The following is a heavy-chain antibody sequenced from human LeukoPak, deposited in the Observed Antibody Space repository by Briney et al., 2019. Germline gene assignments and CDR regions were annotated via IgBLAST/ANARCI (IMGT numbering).Heavy chain of an antibody. V-gene: IGHV1-8*01. CDR1: GYTFTSYD. D-gene: IGHD2-2*01. CDR3: ARAPTCSSTSCYGVGVDY. CDR2: MNPNSGNT. J-gene: IGHJ4*02. Sequence: ASVKVSCKASGYTFTSYDINWVRQATGQGLEWMGWMNPNSGNTGYAQKFQGRVTMTRNTSISTAYMELSSLRSEDTAVYYCARAPTCSSTSCYGVGVDYWGQGTLVTVSS.